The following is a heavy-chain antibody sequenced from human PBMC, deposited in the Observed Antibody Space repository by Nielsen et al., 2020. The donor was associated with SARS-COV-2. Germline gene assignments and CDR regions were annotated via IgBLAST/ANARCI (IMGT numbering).Heavy chain of an antibody. D-gene: IGHD6-19*01. V-gene: IGHV5-51*01. CDR3: ARSIGQWLVTGDSFDV. J-gene: IGHJ3*01. Sequence: GESLKISCKTSGYRFSTWWIGWVRQEPGKGLEWMGIIYPGDSDTRYSPPFQGHVTISADESTSTSYLRWSRLQASDTGIYYCARSIGQWLVTGDSFDVWGQGTMVTVSP. CDR2: IYPGDSDT. CDR1: GYRFSTWW.